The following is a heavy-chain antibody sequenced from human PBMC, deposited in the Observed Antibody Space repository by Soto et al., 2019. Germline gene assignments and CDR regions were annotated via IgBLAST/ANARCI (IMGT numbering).Heavy chain of an antibody. J-gene: IGHJ4*02. D-gene: IGHD3-22*01. CDR2: IIPIFGTA. CDR1: GGTFSSYA. V-gene: IGHV1-69*13. CDR3: ARDGYYYDSSGSPAGIDY. Sequence: SVKVSCKASGGTFSSYAISWVRQDPGQGLEWMGGIIPIFGTANYAQKFQGRVTITADESTSTAYMELSSLRSEYTAVYYCARDGYYYDSSGSPAGIDYWGQGTLVTVSS.